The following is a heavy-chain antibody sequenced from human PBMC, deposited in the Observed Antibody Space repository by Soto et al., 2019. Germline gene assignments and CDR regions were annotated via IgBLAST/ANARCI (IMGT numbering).Heavy chain of an antibody. D-gene: IGHD4-4*01. V-gene: IGHV4-59*08. CDR2: IYYSGST. J-gene: IGHJ5*02. CDR3: ARHPSNFWFDP. CDR1: GGSISSYC. Sequence: SSETLSLTCTVSGGSISSYCWSWIRQPPGKGLEWIGSIYYSGSTNYNPSLKSRVTVSVDTSKNQFSLKLSSVTAADTAVYYCARHPSNFWFDPWGQGTLVTVSS.